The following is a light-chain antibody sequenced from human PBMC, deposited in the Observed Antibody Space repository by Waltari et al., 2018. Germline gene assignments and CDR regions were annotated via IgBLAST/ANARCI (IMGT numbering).Light chain of an antibody. CDR1: QTVRTTQ. V-gene: IGKV3-20*01. J-gene: IGKJ4*01. CDR3: QQYDISPLT. CDR2: GAC. Sequence: SRRATQTVRTTQLAKYRHEPGQAPTVLIYGACSRATGIPDSFSGSGSRTDFSLAISILVPEDFAVYYCQQYDISPLTFGGETGVEIK.